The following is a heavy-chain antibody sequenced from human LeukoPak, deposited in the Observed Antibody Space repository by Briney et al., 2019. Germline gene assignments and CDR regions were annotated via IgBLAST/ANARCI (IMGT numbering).Heavy chain of an antibody. D-gene: IGHD3-9*01. J-gene: IGHJ3*02. CDR1: GYTFTSYF. CDR3: ARSEVQTYYDILTGYSPPYDAFDI. Sequence: ASVKVSCKASGYTFTSYFMHWVRQAPGQGLEWMGWINPNSGGTNYAQKFQGRVTMTRDTSISTAYMELSRLRSDDTAVYYCARSEVQTYYDILTGYSPPYDAFDIWGQGTMVTVSS. CDR2: INPNSGGT. V-gene: IGHV1-2*02.